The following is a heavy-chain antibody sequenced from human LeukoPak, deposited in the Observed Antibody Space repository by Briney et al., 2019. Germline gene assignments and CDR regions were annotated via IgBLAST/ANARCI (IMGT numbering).Heavy chain of an antibody. CDR2: IYHSGST. CDR1: GGSIRSSNW. D-gene: IGHD3-10*01. Sequence: SETLSLTCAVSGGSIRSSNWWSWVRQPPGKGLEWIGEIYHSGSTNYNPSLKSRVTISVDTSKNQFSLRLSSVTAADTAVYYCARDKGQYGSGTRGLTWFDPWGQGTLVTVSS. J-gene: IGHJ5*02. CDR3: ARDKGQYGSGTRGLTWFDP. V-gene: IGHV4-4*02.